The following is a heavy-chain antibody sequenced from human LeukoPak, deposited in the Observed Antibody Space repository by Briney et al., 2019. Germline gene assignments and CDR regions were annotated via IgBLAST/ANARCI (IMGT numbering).Heavy chain of an antibody. V-gene: IGHV3-30-3*01. D-gene: IGHD3-3*01. CDR1: GFTFSSYA. Sequence: PGRSLRLSCAASGFTFSSYAMHWVRQAPGKGLEWVAVISYDGSNKYYADSVKGRFTISRDNSKNTLYLQMNSLRAEDTAVYYCARVGLEWSSDYWGQGTLVTVSS. CDR3: ARVGLEWSSDY. CDR2: ISYDGSNK. J-gene: IGHJ4*02.